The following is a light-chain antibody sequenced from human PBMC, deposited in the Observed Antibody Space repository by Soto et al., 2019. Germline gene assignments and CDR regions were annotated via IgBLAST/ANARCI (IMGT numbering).Light chain of an antibody. CDR3: QQYNKWPLT. CDR1: QSVSSN. J-gene: IGKJ4*01. CDR2: GAS. V-gene: IGKV3-15*01. Sequence: EIVMTQSPATLSVSPGERATLSCRASQSVSSNLAWYQQKPGQAPRLLIYGASTRATGIPARFSGSGSGTEFTLTISSLKSEDFAVYYCQQYNKWPLTFGGGTKVEFK.